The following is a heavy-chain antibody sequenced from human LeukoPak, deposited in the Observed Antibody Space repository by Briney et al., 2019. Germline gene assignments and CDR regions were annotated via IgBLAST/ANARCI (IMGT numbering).Heavy chain of an antibody. CDR3: ARVGIAVAGTLDY. CDR1: GGSISSYY. D-gene: IGHD6-19*01. J-gene: IGHJ4*02. V-gene: IGHV4-59*01. Sequence: SETLSLTCTVSGGSISSYYWSWLRQPPGKGLEWIGYIYYSGCTNYNPSLKSRVTVSVDTSKNQFSLKLSSVTAADTAVYYCARVGIAVAGTLDYWGQGTLVTVSS. CDR2: IYYSGCT.